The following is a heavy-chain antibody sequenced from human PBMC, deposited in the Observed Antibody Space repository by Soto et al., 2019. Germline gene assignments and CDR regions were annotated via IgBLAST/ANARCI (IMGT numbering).Heavy chain of an antibody. J-gene: IGHJ6*02. V-gene: IGHV4-4*07. CDR3: AREARQAIAEYYYYGMDV. Sequence: SETLSLTRTVSGGSISSYYWSWIRQPAGKGLEWIGRIYTSGSTNYNPSLKSRVTMSVDTSKNQFSLKLSSVTAADTAVYYCAREARQAIAEYYYYGMDVWGQGTTVTVSS. CDR1: GGSISSYY. CDR2: IYTSGST. D-gene: IGHD2-2*02.